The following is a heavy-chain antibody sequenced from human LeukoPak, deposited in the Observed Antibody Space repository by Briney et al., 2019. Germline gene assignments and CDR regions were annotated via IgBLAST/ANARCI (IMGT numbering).Heavy chain of an antibody. CDR3: ARHSTYCSSTSCHKRNYYYYMDV. CDR2: VETGGST. V-gene: IGHV4-61*09. J-gene: IGHJ6*03. Sequence: PSQTLSLTCTVSGESITSGHDDSSWIRQPAGKGLEWIGHVETGGSTTYNPSLKSRVTISVDTSKNQFSLKLSSVTAADTAVYYCARHSTYCSSTSCHKRNYYYYMDVWGKGTTVTVSS. D-gene: IGHD2-2*02. CDR1: GESITSGHDD.